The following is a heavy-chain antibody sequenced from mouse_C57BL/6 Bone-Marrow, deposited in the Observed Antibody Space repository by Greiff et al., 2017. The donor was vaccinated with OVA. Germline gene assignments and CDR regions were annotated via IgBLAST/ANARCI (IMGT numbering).Heavy chain of an antibody. CDR3: ARRLGDYDWFAY. Sequence: VQLVESGAELARPGASVKLSCKASGYTFTSYGISWVKQRTGQGLEWIGEIYPRSGNTYYNEKFKGKATLTADKSSSTAYMELRSLTSEDSAVYFCARRLGDYDWFAYWGQGTLVTVSA. V-gene: IGHV1-81*01. CDR2: IYPRSGNT. CDR1: GYTFTSYG. D-gene: IGHD2-4*01. J-gene: IGHJ3*01.